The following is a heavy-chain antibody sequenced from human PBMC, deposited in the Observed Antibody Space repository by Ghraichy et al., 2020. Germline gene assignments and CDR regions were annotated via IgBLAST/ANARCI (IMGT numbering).Heavy chain of an antibody. J-gene: IGHJ4*02. V-gene: IGHV4-4*02. CDR1: GGSVNNNHW. CDR2: ISHSGST. D-gene: IGHD3-10*01. Sequence: SETLSLTCVVSGGSVNNNHWWSWVRQAPYKGLEWIGEISHSGSTSYNPSLKSRVTMSVDKSKNQFSLKMNSVTAADTAVYYCARAIDGDFDYWGQGTLVTVSS. CDR3: ARAIDGDFDY.